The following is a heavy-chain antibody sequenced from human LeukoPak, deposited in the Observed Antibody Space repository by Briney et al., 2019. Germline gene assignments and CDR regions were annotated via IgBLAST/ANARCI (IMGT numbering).Heavy chain of an antibody. CDR1: GYSFTGYW. CDR3: ESQVNPLGGLYYSYYYMDV. Sequence: GESLQISCKGSGYSFTGYWIGWVRQMPGKGPEWMGIIYPGDSDTRYSPSFQGQVTISADKSISTAYLQWSSLQASDTAMSYCESQVNPLGGLYYSYYYMDVWGKGTTVTVSS. D-gene: IGHD4-23*01. V-gene: IGHV5-51*01. CDR2: IYPGDSDT. J-gene: IGHJ6*03.